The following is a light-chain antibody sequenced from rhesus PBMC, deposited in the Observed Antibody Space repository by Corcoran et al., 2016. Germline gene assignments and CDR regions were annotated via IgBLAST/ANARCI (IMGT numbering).Light chain of an antibody. CDR3: QQRNSYPVT. CDR2: ETS. Sequence: DIQLTQSPSSLSASIGDRVTITCRASQGISKLLAWYQQKPGKAPKLLISETSNLQSGVPSRFSGSGSGTDFTLTISSRQPEDFAVYYCQQRNSYPVTFGGGTKVEIK. CDR1: QGISKL. V-gene: IGKV1-38*01. J-gene: IGKJ4*01.